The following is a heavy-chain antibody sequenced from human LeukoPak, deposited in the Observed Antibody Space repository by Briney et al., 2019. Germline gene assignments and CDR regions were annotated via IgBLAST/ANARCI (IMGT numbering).Heavy chain of an antibody. D-gene: IGHD4-17*01. V-gene: IGHV4-39*07. J-gene: IGHJ3*02. CDR2: IYYSGST. CDR3: ASLTTVTSPDAFDI. Sequence: PSETLSLTCTVSGGSISSSSYYWGWIRQPPGKGLEWIGSIYYSGSTYYNPSLKSRVTISVDTSKNQFSLKLSSVTAADTAVYYCASLTTVTSPDAFDIWGQGTMVTVSS. CDR1: GGSISSSSYY.